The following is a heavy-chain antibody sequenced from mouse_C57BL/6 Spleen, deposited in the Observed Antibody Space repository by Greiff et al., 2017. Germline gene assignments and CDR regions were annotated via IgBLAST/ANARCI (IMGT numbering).Heavy chain of an antibody. CDR2: IDPSDSET. V-gene: IGHV1-52*01. Sequence: QVQLKQPGAELVRPGSSVKLSCKASGYTFTSYWMHWVKQRPIQGLEWIGNIDPSDSETHYNQKFKDKATLTVDKSSSTAYMQLSSLTSEDSAVYYCARRGGNYVYYFDYWGQGTTLTVSS. J-gene: IGHJ2*01. D-gene: IGHD2-1*01. CDR3: ARRGGNYVYYFDY. CDR1: GYTFTSYW.